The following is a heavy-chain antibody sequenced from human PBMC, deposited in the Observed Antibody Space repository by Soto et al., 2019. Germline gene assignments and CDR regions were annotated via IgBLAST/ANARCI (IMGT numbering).Heavy chain of an antibody. CDR2: IKSKTDGGTR. CDR3: TTDYGDYAQGYMDV. D-gene: IGHD4-17*01. V-gene: IGHV3-15*01. CDR1: GFTFSNAW. J-gene: IGHJ6*03. Sequence: GGSLRLSCAASGFTFSNAWMSWVRQAPGKGLEWVGRIKSKTDGGTRDYAAPVKGTVTISSDDSNNTLYLQMNRLQTEDTAVYYCTTDYGDYAQGYMDVWGKGTTVTVSS.